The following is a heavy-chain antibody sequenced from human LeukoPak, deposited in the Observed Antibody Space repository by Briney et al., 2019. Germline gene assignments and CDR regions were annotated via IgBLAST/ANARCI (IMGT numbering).Heavy chain of an antibody. V-gene: IGHV4-38-2*01. J-gene: IGHJ4*02. CDR2: IYNSGRT. CDR3: ARAGNQLLWADY. CDR1: GYSMSRGYY. D-gene: IGHD2-2*01. Sequence: SETLSLTCAVSGYSMSRGYYWGWIRPPPGKGLEWIGKIYNSGRTYYNPSLKSRVTISVDTSKNQFSLNLRSVTAADTAVYYCARAGNQLLWADYWGQGTLVTVSS.